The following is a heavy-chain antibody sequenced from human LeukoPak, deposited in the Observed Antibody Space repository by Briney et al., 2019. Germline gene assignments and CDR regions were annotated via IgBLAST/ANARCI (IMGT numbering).Heavy chain of an antibody. J-gene: IGHJ4*02. CDR1: GYTFTGYY. CDR2: INPNSGGT. V-gene: IGHV1-2*02. Sequence: ASVKVSCKASGYTFTGYYMHWVRQAPGQGLEWMGCINPNSGGTNYSQKFQGRVTMTRDTSLRTAYMELSRLRSDDTAVYYCARGYSGYDYYYWGQGTLVTVSS. D-gene: IGHD5-12*01. CDR3: ARGYSGYDYYY.